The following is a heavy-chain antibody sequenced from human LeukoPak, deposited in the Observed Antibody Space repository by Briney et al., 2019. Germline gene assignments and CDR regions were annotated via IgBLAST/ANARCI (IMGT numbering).Heavy chain of an antibody. CDR1: GYSFTIYW. J-gene: IGHJ4*02. Sequence: GESLKISCKGSGYSFTIYWIAWVRQMPGKGLEWMGVIYPRDSDTRYSPSFQGQVTISADRSISTAYLQWSSLKASDTAMYYCARVFRYTYGYFFDDWGQGTLVTVSS. CDR3: ARVFRYTYGYFFDD. CDR2: IYPRDSDT. V-gene: IGHV5-51*01. D-gene: IGHD5-18*01.